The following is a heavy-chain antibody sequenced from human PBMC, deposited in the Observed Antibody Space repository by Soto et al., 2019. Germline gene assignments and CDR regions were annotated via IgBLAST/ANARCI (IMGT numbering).Heavy chain of an antibody. Sequence: ASVKVSCKASGYTFTSYYMHWVRQAPGQGLEWMGIMSPSGSTSYAQKFQGRFTISRDNAKNSLSLQMNSLRVEDTAVYYCARAKWHDGSGRVREFDYWGQGALVTVSS. CDR1: GYTFTSYY. J-gene: IGHJ4*02. D-gene: IGHD3-10*01. CDR3: ARAKWHDGSGRVREFDY. CDR2: MSPSGST. V-gene: IGHV1-46*01.